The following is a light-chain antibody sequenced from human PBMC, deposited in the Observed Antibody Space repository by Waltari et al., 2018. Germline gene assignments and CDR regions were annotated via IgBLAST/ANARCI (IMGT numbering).Light chain of an antibody. CDR1: SSDVGGYNY. V-gene: IGLV2-14*03. Sequence: QSALTQPASVSGSPGQSITISCPGTSSDVGGYNYVSWYQQHPGKAPKLLIYDVNKRPSGVSNRFSGSKSGNTASLTISGLQGEDEADYYCSSYTTSSTLVFGGGTKLAVL. CDR3: SSYTTSSTLV. J-gene: IGLJ3*02. CDR2: DVN.